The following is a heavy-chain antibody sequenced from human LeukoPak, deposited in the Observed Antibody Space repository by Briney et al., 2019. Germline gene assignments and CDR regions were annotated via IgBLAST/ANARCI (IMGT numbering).Heavy chain of an antibody. CDR2: IYTSGST. CDR1: GGSISSGSYY. CDR3: ARRWDSSGYWYFDL. Sequence: SETLSLTCTVSGGSISSGSYYWSWIRQPAGKGPEWIGRIYTSGSTNYNPSLKSRVTISVDTSKNQFSLKLSSVTAADTAVYYCARRWDSSGYWYFDLWGRGTLVTVSS. D-gene: IGHD3-22*01. V-gene: IGHV4-61*02. J-gene: IGHJ2*01.